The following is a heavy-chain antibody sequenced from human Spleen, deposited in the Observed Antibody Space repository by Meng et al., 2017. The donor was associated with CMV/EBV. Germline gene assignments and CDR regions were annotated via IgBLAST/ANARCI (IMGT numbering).Heavy chain of an antibody. J-gene: IGHJ4*02. CDR1: GYNFTSHG. Sequence: VSCRASGYNFTSHGIPWVRQAPGQGLEWMGWISPSISSTNYAQKLEGRVTMTTDRSTTTAYLELRSLRYDDTAVYFCARGTGIFDYWGQGTLVTVSS. CDR2: ISPSISST. CDR3: ARGTGIFDY. D-gene: IGHD7-27*01. V-gene: IGHV1-18*04.